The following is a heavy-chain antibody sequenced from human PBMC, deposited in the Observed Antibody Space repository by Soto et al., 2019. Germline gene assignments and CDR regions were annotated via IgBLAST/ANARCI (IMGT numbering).Heavy chain of an antibody. V-gene: IGHV3-49*01. CDR1: GFPFGNFL. D-gene: IGHD3-10*01. CDR3: IGSFPF. CDR2: IRSQPYGGTA. Sequence: GGSLRLSCTASGFPFGNFLMSWFRQAPGKGMEWVGFIRSQPYGGTAEYTASVRGRFTISRDDSKGIAYLQMNSLQTEDSGVYYCIGSFPFWGQGTLVTVSS. J-gene: IGHJ4*02.